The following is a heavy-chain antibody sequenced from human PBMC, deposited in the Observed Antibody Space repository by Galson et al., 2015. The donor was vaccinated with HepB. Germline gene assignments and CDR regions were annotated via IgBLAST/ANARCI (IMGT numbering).Heavy chain of an antibody. CDR1: GFTFSSYG. CDR3: ATCGSGTYYET. CDR2: VSGSSGGT. J-gene: IGHJ1*01. V-gene: IGHV3-23*01. D-gene: IGHD1-26*01. Sequence: SLRLSCAASGFTFSSYGMTWVRQAPGKGLEWVSTVSGSSGGTYSADSVKRRFTISRDNSKNTLNLQMNSLAAEDTAIYYCATCGSGTYYETWGQGTLVTVSS.